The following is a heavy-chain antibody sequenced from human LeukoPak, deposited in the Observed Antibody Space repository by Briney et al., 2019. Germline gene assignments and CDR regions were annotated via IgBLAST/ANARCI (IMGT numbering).Heavy chain of an antibody. J-gene: IGHJ4*02. CDR3: ARAEFYGGNFDY. V-gene: IGHV4-30-2*01. D-gene: IGHD4-23*01. Sequence: SETLSLTCAVSGGSISSGGYSWSWIRQPPGKGLEWIGYIYHSGSTYYNPSLKSRVTISVDRSKNQFSLKLSSVTAADTAVYYCARAEFYGGNFDYWGQGTLVTVSS. CDR1: GGSISSGGYS. CDR2: IYHSGST.